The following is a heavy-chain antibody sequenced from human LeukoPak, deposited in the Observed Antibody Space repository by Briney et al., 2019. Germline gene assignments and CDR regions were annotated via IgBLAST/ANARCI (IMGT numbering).Heavy chain of an antibody. D-gene: IGHD6-19*01. J-gene: IGHJ6*04. CDR1: GYTFTGYY. Sequence: ASVKVSCKASGYTFTGYYMHWVRQAPGQGLEWRGWINPNSGGTNYAQKFQGRVTMTRDTSISTAYMELSRLRSDDTAVYYCAGNTAVAGSPQGLPSLDVWGKGTTVTVSS. CDR3: AGNTAVAGSPQGLPSLDV. V-gene: IGHV1-2*02. CDR2: INPNSGGT.